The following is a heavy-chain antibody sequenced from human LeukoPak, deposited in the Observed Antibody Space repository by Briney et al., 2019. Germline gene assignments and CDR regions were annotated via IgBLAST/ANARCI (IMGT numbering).Heavy chain of an antibody. CDR3: ARVSIVVVPAAISYYYYGMDV. V-gene: IGHV1-8*01. D-gene: IGHD2-2*01. CDR1: GYTFTSYD. J-gene: IGHJ6*04. CDR2: MNPNSGNT. Sequence: ASVKVSCKASGYTFTSYDINWVRQATGQGLEWMGWMNPNSGNTGYAQKFQGRVTMTTDTSTSTAYMELRSLRSDDTAVYYCARVSIVVVPAAISYYYYGMDVWGKGTTVTVSS.